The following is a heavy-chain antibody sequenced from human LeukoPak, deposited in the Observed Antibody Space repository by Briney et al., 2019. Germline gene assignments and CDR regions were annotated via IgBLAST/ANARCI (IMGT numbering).Heavy chain of an antibody. D-gene: IGHD1-1*01. J-gene: IGHJ3*02. V-gene: IGHV4-59*01. CDR1: GGSINSYY. CDR3: ARDESGTSAFDI. Sequence: SETLSLTCTVSGGSINSYYWSWIRQPPGKGLEWIGYIYYSGSTNYNPSLKSRVTISVDTSKNQFSLKLSSVTAADTAMYYCARDESGTSAFDIRGQGTMVTVSS. CDR2: IYYSGST.